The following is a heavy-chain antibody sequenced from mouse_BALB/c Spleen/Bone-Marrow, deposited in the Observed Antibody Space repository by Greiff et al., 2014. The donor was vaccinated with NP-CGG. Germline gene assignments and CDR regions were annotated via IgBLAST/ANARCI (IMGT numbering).Heavy chain of an antibody. D-gene: IGHD2-3*01. CDR1: GYSFTGYF. V-gene: IGHV1-37*01. J-gene: IGHJ3*01. CDR2: INPYNGDT. CDR3: GGQDGYYGGSAY. Sequence: DVKLQESGPELVKPGASVKISCKASGYSFTGYFMNWVKQSHGKSLEWIGRINPYNGDTFYNQKFKGKATLTVDKSSSTAHMELLSLTSEDSAVYYCGGQDGYYGGSAYWGQGTLVTVSA.